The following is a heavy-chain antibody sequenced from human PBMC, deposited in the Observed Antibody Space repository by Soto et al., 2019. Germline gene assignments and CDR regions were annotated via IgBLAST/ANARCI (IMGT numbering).Heavy chain of an antibody. Sequence: EVRLLESGGGLVKPGGSLRLSCTTSGLTFSNYAMSWVRQAPGGGLEWVSSMSGSSSTTYYADSVKGRFTISRDRSKKTLYLQMSSLRAEDTALYYCAKNQERELPRGIAFWGQGTLVTVSS. D-gene: IGHD1-7*01. J-gene: IGHJ4*02. CDR1: GLTFSNYA. CDR3: AKNQERELPRGIAF. V-gene: IGHV3-23*01. CDR2: MSGSSSTT.